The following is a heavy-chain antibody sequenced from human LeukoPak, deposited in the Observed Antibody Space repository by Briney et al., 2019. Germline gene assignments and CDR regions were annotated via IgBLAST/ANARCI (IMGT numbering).Heavy chain of an antibody. D-gene: IGHD3/OR15-3a*01. CDR3: ARRRDFIDY. Sequence: QPGRSLRLSCAASGFTFSSYAMHWVRQAPGKGLEWVAVISYDGSNKYYADSVKGRFTISRDNSKNTLYLQMNSLRAEDTAVYYCARRRDFIDYWGQGTLVTVSS. CDR2: ISYDGSNK. CDR1: GFTFSSYA. V-gene: IGHV3-30*04. J-gene: IGHJ4*02.